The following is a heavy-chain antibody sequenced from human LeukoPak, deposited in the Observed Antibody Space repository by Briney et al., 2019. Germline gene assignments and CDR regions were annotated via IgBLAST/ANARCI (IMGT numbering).Heavy chain of an antibody. CDR1: GFTFSSYD. D-gene: IGHD3-10*01. J-gene: IGHJ5*02. V-gene: IGHV3-13*01. Sequence: PGGSLRLSCAASGFTFSSYDMHWVCQATGKGLEWVSAIGTAGDTYYPGSVKGRFTISRENAKNSLYLQMNSLRAGDTAVYYCARGGLGELYNWFDPWGQGTLVTVSS. CDR2: IGTAGDT. CDR3: ARGGLGELYNWFDP.